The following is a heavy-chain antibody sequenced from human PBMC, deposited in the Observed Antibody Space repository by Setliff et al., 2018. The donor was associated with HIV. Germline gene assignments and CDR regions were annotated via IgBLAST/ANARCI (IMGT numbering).Heavy chain of an antibody. V-gene: IGHV1-3*04. J-gene: IGHJ4*02. CDR3: ARDLLPAAPYYFDY. D-gene: IGHD2-2*01. CDR1: GYTFTSHT. CDR2: INTANGNT. Sequence: ASVKVSCKASGYTFTSHTIHWVRQAPGQGLEWMGWINTANGNTKYSQKFQDRVTITRDTSASTGYMELSSLRSEDTAVYYCARDLLPAAPYYFDYWGQGTLVTVSS.